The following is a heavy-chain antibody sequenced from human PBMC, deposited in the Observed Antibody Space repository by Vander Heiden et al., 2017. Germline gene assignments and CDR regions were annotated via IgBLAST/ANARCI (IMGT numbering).Heavy chain of an antibody. CDR2: ITSDGGT. V-gene: IGHV3-23*01. Sequence: EPGGGLVQPGGSLSLPWPASAFPFSNYALTWVRQAPGKGLEWVSSITSDGGTMYADSVKGRFTISRDNSKTTLYLQMMSLRGDDTAIYFCGRDPNGNYVGAFDFWGQGTMVTVSS. J-gene: IGHJ3*01. CDR3: GRDPNGNYVGAFDF. CDR1: AFPFSNYA. D-gene: IGHD4-17*01.